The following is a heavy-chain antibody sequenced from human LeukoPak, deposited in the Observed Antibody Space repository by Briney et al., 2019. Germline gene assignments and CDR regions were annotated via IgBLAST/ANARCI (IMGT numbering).Heavy chain of an antibody. Sequence: GGSLRLSCAASGFTFSSYSVNWVRQAPGKGLEWVSIISRDGRTIIYADSVKGRFTISRDNARNSLYLQMNSLRAEDTAVYYCASEAVYGSGSYYSGYFDYWGQGTLVTVSS. D-gene: IGHD3-10*01. J-gene: IGHJ4*02. V-gene: IGHV3-21*01. CDR3: ASEAVYGSGSYYSGYFDY. CDR1: GFTFSSYS. CDR2: ISRDGRTI.